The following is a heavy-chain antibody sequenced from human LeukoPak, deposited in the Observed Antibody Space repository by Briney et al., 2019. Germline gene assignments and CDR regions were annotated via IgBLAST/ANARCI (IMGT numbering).Heavy chain of an antibody. V-gene: IGHV3-23*01. Sequence: GGSLRLSCAAAGFTFSDYGMNWVRQAPGKGLEWVSGISGSGISTYYADSVKGRFTISRDNSKNTLYLQMNSLRVEDTAVYYCARVTGYYGSGSYHTPGFDYWGQGTLVTVSS. J-gene: IGHJ4*02. D-gene: IGHD3-10*01. CDR2: ISGSGIST. CDR1: GFTFSDYG. CDR3: ARVTGYYGSGSYHTPGFDY.